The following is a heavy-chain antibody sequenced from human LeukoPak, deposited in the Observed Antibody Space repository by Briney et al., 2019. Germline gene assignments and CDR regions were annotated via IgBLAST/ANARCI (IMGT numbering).Heavy chain of an antibody. CDR3: ARHDPIVSMIVGERAFDI. Sequence: PSETLSLTCTVSCGYISSYYWSWIRQPRGKGLEWIGYIFYSGSTNYNPSLKSRVTISVDTSKNQFSLKLSSVTAADTAVYYCARHDPIVSMIVGERAFDIWGQGTMVSVSS. J-gene: IGHJ3*02. CDR1: CGYISSYY. CDR2: IFYSGST. V-gene: IGHV4-59*08. D-gene: IGHD3-22*01.